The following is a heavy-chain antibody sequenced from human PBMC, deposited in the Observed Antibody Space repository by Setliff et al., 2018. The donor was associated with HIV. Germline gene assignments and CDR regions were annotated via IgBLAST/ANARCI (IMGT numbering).Heavy chain of an antibody. CDR3: ARVNYDATGYYYYYYMDV. CDR1: GGSFSSYY. CDR2: IYYSGST. Sequence: SETLSLTCAVYGGSFSSYYWSWIRQPPGKGLEWIGYIYYSGSTNYNPSLKSRVTISVDTSKNQFSLKLSSVTAADTAVYYCARVNYDATGYYYYYYMDVWGKGTTVTVSS. D-gene: IGHD3-22*01. V-gene: IGHV4-59*01. J-gene: IGHJ6*03.